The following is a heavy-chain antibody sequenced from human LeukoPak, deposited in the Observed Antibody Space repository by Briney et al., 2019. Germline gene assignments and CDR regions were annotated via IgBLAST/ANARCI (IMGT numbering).Heavy chain of an antibody. Sequence: SGGSLRLSCVGYGLTFSNYAMTWVRQAPGKGLEWVSSISFGGGYTFYADSVKGHFTISRDNSRSTLCLQMNNLRAEDTALYYCAKRIDTRGSTHYHDYWGQGTLVTVSS. D-gene: IGHD3-22*01. CDR2: ISFGGGYT. CDR1: GLTFSNYA. V-gene: IGHV3-23*01. J-gene: IGHJ4*02. CDR3: AKRIDTRGSTHYHDY.